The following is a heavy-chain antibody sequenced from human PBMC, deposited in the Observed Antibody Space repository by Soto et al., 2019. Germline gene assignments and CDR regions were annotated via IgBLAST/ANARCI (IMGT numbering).Heavy chain of an antibody. CDR1: GGSISSGGYY. CDR2: IYYSGRT. V-gene: IGHV4-31*03. D-gene: IGHD5-12*01. CDR3: ARDLNRDGYNFVDY. Sequence: SETLSLTCTVSGGSISSGGYYWSWIRQHPGKGLQRIGYIYYSGRTYYNPSLKSRVTISVDTSKNQFTLKLSSVTAADTVVYYCARDLNRDGYNFVDYWGQGTLVTVSS. J-gene: IGHJ4*02.